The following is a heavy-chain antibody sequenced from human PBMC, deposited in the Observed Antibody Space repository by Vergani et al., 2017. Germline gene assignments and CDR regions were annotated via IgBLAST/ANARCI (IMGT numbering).Heavy chain of an antibody. CDR2: INPSGGST. Sequence: QVQLVQSGAEVKKPGASVKVSCKASGYTFTSYYMHWVRQAPGQGLEWMGIINPSGGSTSYAQKFQGRVTMTRDTSTSTVYMELSSLRSEDTAVYYCARGGYYDFWSGYYETRYYFDYWGQGTLVTVSS. CDR3: ARGGYYDFWSGYYETRYYFDY. V-gene: IGHV1-46*01. J-gene: IGHJ4*02. D-gene: IGHD3-3*01. CDR1: GYTFTSYY.